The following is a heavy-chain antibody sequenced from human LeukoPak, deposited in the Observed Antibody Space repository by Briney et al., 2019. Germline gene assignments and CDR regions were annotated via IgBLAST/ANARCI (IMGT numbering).Heavy chain of an antibody. D-gene: IGHD2-2*01. J-gene: IGHJ4*02. Sequence: SETLSLTCSVSGGSISSNSHYWGWIRQPPGKGLEWIGSIYYSGSTYYNPSLNSRVTISVDTSKNQFSLKLSSVTAADTAVYYCARLRALVVPAATYYFDYWGQGTLVTVSS. CDR2: IYYSGST. CDR3: ARLRALVVPAATYYFDY. CDR1: GGSISSNSHY. V-gene: IGHV4-39*01.